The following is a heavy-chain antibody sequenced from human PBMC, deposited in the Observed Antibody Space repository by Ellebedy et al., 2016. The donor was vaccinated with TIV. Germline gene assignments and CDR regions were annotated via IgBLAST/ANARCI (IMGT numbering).Heavy chain of an antibody. J-gene: IGHJ5*02. V-gene: IGHV1-2*02. D-gene: IGHD6-13*01. CDR1: GYTFTGYS. CDR2: INPDSGGT. CDR3: ARGTGRGSSSWGGDNWFDP. Sequence: ASVKVSXXASGYTFTGYSMHWVRQAPGQGLEWMGWINPDSGGTNYAQKFQGRVTLTRDTSISTAYMELSSLRSDDTAVYYCARGTGRGSSSWGGDNWFDPWGQGTLVTVSS.